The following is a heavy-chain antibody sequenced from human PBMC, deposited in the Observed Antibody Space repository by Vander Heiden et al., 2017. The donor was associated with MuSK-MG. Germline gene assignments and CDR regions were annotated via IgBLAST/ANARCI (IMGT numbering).Heavy chain of an antibody. CDR2: MNPNSGNT. D-gene: IGHD3-9*01. CDR1: GYTFTSYD. J-gene: IGHJ5*02. Sequence: QVQLVQSGAEVKKPGASVKVSCKASGYTFTSYDINWVRQATGQGLEWMGWMNPNSGNTGYAQKFQGRVTMTRNTSISTAYRELSSLRSEETAVYYCARGPVVRYCDWLRGWFDPWGQGTMVTVYS. CDR3: ARGPVVRYCDWLRGWFDP. V-gene: IGHV1-8*01.